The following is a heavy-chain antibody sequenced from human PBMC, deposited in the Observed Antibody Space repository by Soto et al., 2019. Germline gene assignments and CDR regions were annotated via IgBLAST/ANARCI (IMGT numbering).Heavy chain of an antibody. Sequence: QPGGSLRLSCAASGFSFSSYGIHWVRRAPGKGLEWVAVISYDGDSKYIGDSVKGRLTISRDNPNNTVHLQMNSLRPEDTAIYYCAKDWYKWNYGGACDLWGPGTMVTVSS. CDR3: AKDWYKWNYGGACDL. J-gene: IGHJ3*01. CDR2: ISYDGDSK. V-gene: IGHV3-30*18. CDR1: GFSFSSYG. D-gene: IGHD1-7*01.